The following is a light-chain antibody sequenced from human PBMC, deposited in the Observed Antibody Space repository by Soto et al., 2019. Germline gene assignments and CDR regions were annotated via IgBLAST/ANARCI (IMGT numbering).Light chain of an antibody. CDR2: DVS. J-gene: IGLJ1*01. V-gene: IGLV2-14*01. CDR1: RSDVGGYNY. Sequence: QPVLTQPASVSGSPGQSITISCTGTRSDVGGYNYVSWYQQHPGKAPKFMIYDVSNRPSGVSNRFSGSKSGNTASLTISGLQAEDEADYYCSSYTTSNTRQIVFGTGTKLTVL. CDR3: SSYTTSNTRQIV.